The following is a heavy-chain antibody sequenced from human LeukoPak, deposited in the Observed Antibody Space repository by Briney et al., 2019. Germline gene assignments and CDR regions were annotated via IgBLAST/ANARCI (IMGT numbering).Heavy chain of an antibody. J-gene: IGHJ4*02. Sequence: ASETLSLTCSVSGGSVSSTSYYWSWIRQPPGKGPEWIGYVSYTGSTNYNPSLKSRVTISVDTSKNQFSLKLSSVTAADTAVYYCARGAIFYGAIFPRGNFFDYWGQGTLVTVSS. CDR2: VSYTGST. D-gene: IGHD1-7*01. CDR1: GGSVSSTSYY. V-gene: IGHV4-61*01. CDR3: ARGAIFYGAIFPRGNFFDY.